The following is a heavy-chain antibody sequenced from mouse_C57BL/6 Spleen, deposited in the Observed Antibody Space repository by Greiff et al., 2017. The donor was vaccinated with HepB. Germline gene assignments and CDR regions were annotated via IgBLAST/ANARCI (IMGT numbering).Heavy chain of an antibody. Sequence: QVQLQQPGAELVMPGASVKLSCKASGYTFTSYWMHWVKQRPGQGLEWIGEIDPSDSYTNYNQKFKGKSTLTVDKSSSTAYMQLSSRTSEDSAVYCGARGGGYGSRVFDVWGTRATVTVSS. D-gene: IGHD1-1*01. V-gene: IGHV1-69*01. J-gene: IGHJ1*03. CDR1: GYTFTSYW. CDR2: IDPSDSYT. CDR3: ARGGGYGSRVFDV.